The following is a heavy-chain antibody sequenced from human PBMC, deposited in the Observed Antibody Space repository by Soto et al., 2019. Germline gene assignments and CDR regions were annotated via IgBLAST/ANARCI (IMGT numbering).Heavy chain of an antibody. D-gene: IGHD3-16*01. CDR3: ANGGEIMITFGGGYFDY. J-gene: IGHJ4*02. Sequence: VQLVESGGGLVQPGRSLRLSCAASGFTFNTYGMHWVRQAPGKGLEWVAVISYDGSIKYYSDSVKGRFTISRDNSKNTLYLQMNSLRPEDTAVYYCANGGEIMITFGGGYFDYWGQGTLVTVSS. V-gene: IGHV3-30*18. CDR2: ISYDGSIK. CDR1: GFTFNTYG.